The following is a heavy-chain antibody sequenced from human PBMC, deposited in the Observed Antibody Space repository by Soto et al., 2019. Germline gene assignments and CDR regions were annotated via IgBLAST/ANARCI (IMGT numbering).Heavy chain of an antibody. CDR2: IYHSGST. CDR3: ARWRGRDAFDI. CDR1: GYSISSGYY. D-gene: IGHD3-10*01. J-gene: IGHJ3*02. V-gene: IGHV4-38-2*01. Sequence: PSATLSLTCAVSGYSISSGYYWGWIRQPPGKGLEWIGSIYHSGSTYYNPSLKSRDTISVDTSKNQFSLKLSSVTAADTAVYYCARWRGRDAFDIWGQGTMVTVSS.